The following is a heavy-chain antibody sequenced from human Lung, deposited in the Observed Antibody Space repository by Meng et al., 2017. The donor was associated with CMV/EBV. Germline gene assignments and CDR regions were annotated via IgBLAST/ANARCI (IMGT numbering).Heavy chain of an antibody. Sequence: QLQRQESGPGLVKPSETSSLTCTVSGGSISSSSYYWAWIRQPPGEGLEWIGSVVYSGTTYYTSSLKSRVSISVDTSKNQFSLKLSSVTAADTAVYYCARHHHSPTFDYWGQGTLVTVSS. D-gene: IGHD1-14*01. CDR3: ARHHHSPTFDY. CDR1: GGSISSSSYY. CDR2: VVYSGTT. V-gene: IGHV4-39*01. J-gene: IGHJ4*02.